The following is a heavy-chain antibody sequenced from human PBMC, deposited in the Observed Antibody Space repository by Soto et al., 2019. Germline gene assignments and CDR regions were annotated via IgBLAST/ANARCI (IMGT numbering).Heavy chain of an antibody. D-gene: IGHD2-15*01. CDR3: AGARRNCHRIVWFDP. J-gene: IGHJ5*02. CDR1: GYTFTSYD. V-gene: IGHV1-8*01. Sequence: QVQLVQSGAEVKKPGASVKVSCKASGYTFTSYDINWVRQATGQGLEWMGWMNPNSGNTGYAQKFQGRVTMTRNTSISTADMELSSLRSADTAVYYYAGARRNCHRIVWFDPGGQGTLVTVSS. CDR2: MNPNSGNT.